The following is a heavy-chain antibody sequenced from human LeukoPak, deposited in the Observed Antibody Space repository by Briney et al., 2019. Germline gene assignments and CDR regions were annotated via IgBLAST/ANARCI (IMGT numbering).Heavy chain of an antibody. J-gene: IGHJ4*02. Sequence: GGSLRLSCAASGFTFSNYNMNWVRQPPGKGLQWVSYISSSSNIIYYADSVKGRFTISRDNAKNSLFLQMNSLRAEDTAVYYCASDFAQEFTIDYWGQETLLTTSS. V-gene: IGHV3-48*01. D-gene: IGHD3-10*01. CDR2: ISSSSNII. CDR3: ASDFAQEFTIDY. CDR1: GFTFSNYN.